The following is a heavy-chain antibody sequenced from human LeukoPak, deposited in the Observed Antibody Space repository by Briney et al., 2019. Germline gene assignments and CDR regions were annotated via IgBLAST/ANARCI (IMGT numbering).Heavy chain of an antibody. CDR2: IWYDGSNK. D-gene: IGHD3-10*01. CDR1: GFTFSSYG. J-gene: IGHJ4*02. V-gene: IGHV3-33*01. CDR3: ARSGGFGELLQISYYFDY. Sequence: PGGSLRLSCAASGFTFSSYGMHWVRQAPGKGLEWVAVIWYDGSNKYYADSVKGRFTISRDNSKNTLYLQMNSLRAEDTAVYYCARSGGFGELLQISYYFDYWGQGTLVTVSS.